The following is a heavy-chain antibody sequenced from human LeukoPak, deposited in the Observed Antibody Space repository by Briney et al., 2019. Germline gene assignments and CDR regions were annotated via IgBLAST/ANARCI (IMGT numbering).Heavy chain of an antibody. CDR2: IRGSGGST. CDR1: GFTFSSYA. V-gene: IGHV3-23*01. D-gene: IGHD6-6*01. CDR3: AKESFREYSSSPIFDY. Sequence: GGSLRLSCAASGFTFSSYAMSWVRQAPGKGLEWVSIIRGSGGSTYYADSVKGRFTISRDNSKNTLYLQMNSLRAEDTAVYYCAKESFREYSSSPIFDYWGQGTLVTVSS. J-gene: IGHJ4*02.